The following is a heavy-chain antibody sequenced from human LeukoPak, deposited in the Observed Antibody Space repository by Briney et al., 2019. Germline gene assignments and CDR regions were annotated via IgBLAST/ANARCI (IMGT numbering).Heavy chain of an antibody. CDR3: ARDSGSYTLGGY. CDR1: GYTFTSYH. Sequence: ASVKVSCKESGYTFTSYHMHWVRQAPGQGLEWMGIINPSGGRTSNAQKFQGRVTMTRDTSTSTVYMELSSLRSEDTAVYYCARDSGSYTLGGYWGQGTLVTVSS. D-gene: IGHD1-26*01. CDR2: INPSGGRT. V-gene: IGHV1-46*01. J-gene: IGHJ4*02.